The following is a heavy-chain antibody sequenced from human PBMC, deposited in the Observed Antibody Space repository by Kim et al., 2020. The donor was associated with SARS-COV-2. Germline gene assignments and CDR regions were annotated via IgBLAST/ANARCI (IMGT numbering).Heavy chain of an antibody. CDR2: SSTI. Sequence: SSTIYYADSVQGRFIISRDNAKKSLYLQMNSLRDEDTAVYFCARDNWMDVWGQGTTVTVSS. J-gene: IGHJ6*02. CDR3: ARDNWMDV. V-gene: IGHV3-48*02.